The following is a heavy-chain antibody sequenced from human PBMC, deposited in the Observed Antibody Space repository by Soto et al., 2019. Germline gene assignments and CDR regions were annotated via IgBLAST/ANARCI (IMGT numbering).Heavy chain of an antibody. Sequence: GGSLILSCAASGFTFSSYGMHWVRQAPGKGLEWVAVIWYDGSNKYYADSVKGRFTISRDNSKNTLYLQMNSLRAEDTAVYYCARNSRIVLTPWFDPWGQGTLVTV. CDR2: IWYDGSNK. CDR3: ARNSRIVLTPWFDP. CDR1: GFTFSSYG. J-gene: IGHJ5*02. V-gene: IGHV3-33*01. D-gene: IGHD2-8*01.